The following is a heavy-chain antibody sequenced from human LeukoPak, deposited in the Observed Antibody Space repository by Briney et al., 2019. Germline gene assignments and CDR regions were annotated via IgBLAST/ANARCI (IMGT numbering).Heavy chain of an antibody. CDR3: ATPGSGGYCSSTSCPFDY. CDR1: GWSFSGYY. CDR2: INHSGST. Sequence: SETLSLTCAVYGWSFSGYYWSWIRQPPGKGLEWIGEINHSGSTNYNPSLKSRVTISVDTSKNQFSLKLSSVTAADTAVYYCATPGSGGYCSSTSCPFDYWGQGTLVTVSS. V-gene: IGHV4-34*01. D-gene: IGHD2-2*01. J-gene: IGHJ4*02.